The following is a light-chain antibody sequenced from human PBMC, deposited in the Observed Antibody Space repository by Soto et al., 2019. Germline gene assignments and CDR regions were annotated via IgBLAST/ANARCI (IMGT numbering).Light chain of an antibody. CDR3: FSYAGSSTRV. CDR1: SSDVGSYNL. J-gene: IGLJ2*01. V-gene: IGLV2-23*02. CDR2: EVS. Sequence: QSVLTQPASVSGSPGQSITISCTGTSSDVGSYNLVSWYQQHPGKAPKLMIYEVSKRPAGVSKRFSGSKCGNTASLTISGLQAEDEADYYSFSYAGSSTRVFGGGTALTLL.